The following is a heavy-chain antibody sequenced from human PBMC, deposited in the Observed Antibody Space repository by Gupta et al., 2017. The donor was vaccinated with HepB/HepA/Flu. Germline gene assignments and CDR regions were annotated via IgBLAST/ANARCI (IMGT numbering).Heavy chain of an antibody. J-gene: IGHJ4*02. CDR3: AKIYSYSRQVYHFDN. CDR1: GFSFSTYA. D-gene: IGHD2-21*01. CDR2: ISADGVST. Sequence: EVQLLESGGGLVQPGGSLRLYCTASGFSFSTYAMSWVRQAPGKGLEWVSGISADGVSTYYADSVKGRFSISRDNSKNTHYLQMDSLRAEDTAVYYCAKIYSYSRQVYHFDNWGQGTLVTVSS. V-gene: IGHV3-23*01.